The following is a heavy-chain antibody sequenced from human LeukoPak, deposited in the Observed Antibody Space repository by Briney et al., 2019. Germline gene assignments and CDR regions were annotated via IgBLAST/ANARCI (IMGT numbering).Heavy chain of an antibody. CDR2: IYSGDTT. Sequence: PGGSLRLSCAASGFTVSTNYMSWVRKAPGKGLEWVSVIYSGDTTFYADSVKGRFTISRDNSKNTLYVQMNSLRAEDTAVYYCAKDYSRSDDSGTEKDLPFDYWGQGTLVTVSS. CDR1: GFTVSTNY. J-gene: IGHJ4*02. D-gene: IGHD3-10*01. V-gene: IGHV3-53*01. CDR3: AKDYSRSDDSGTEKDLPFDY.